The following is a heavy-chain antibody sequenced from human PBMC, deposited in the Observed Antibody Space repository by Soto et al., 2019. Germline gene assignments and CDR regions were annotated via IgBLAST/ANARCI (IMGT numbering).Heavy chain of an antibody. CDR3: ARDSPYYDILTGGGYYFGY. CDR2: IYYSGST. V-gene: IGHV4-59*01. CDR1: GGSISSYY. Sequence: PSETLSLTCTVSGGSISSYYWSWIRQPPGKGLEWIGYIYYSGSTNYNPSLKSRVTISVDTSKNQFSLKLSSVTAADTAVYYCARDSPYYDILTGGGYYFGYWGQGTLVTVSS. J-gene: IGHJ4*02. D-gene: IGHD3-9*01.